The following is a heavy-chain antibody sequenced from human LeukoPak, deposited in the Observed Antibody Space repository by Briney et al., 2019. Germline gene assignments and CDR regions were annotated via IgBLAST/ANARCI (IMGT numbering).Heavy chain of an antibody. V-gene: IGHV3-7*01. D-gene: IGHD5-12*01. CDR2: INQDGGEK. CDR1: GFTFSSYW. J-gene: IGHJ4*02. CDR3: ARDEGTSGYDLLDY. Sequence: GGSLRLSCAASGFTFSSYWMNWVRQAPGKRLEWVATINQDGGEKYYVDSVKGRFTISRDNAKDSLYLQMNSLRAEDTAVYYCARDEGTSGYDLLDYWGQGTLVTVSS.